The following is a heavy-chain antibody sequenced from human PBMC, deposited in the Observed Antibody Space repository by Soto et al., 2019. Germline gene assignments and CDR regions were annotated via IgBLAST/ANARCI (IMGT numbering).Heavy chain of an antibody. CDR1: GFTFDDYT. CDR3: AKDRLPYWRFGELLSGMDV. J-gene: IGHJ6*02. D-gene: IGHD3-10*01. V-gene: IGHV3-43*01. CDR2: ISWDGGST. Sequence: PGGSLRLSCAASGFTFDDYTMHWVRQAPGKGLEWVSLISWDGGSTYYADSVKGRFTISRDNSKNSLYLQMNSLRTEDTALYYCAKDRLPYWRFGELLSGMDVWGQGTTVTVSS.